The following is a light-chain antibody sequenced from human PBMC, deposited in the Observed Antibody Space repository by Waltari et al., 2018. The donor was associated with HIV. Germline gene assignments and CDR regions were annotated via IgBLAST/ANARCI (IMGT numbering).Light chain of an antibody. CDR2: GAS. V-gene: IGKV3-20*01. J-gene: IGKJ4*01. CDR3: QQYGSSPLT. CDR1: QSVTSSF. Sequence: EIVLTQSPGTLSLSPGERATLSCRARQSVTSSFLSWYQQKPGQAPRLLIYGASSRATVIPDRFSGGVSVTDFTLTISSLEPDDFAVYYCQQYGSSPLTFGGGTKVDIK.